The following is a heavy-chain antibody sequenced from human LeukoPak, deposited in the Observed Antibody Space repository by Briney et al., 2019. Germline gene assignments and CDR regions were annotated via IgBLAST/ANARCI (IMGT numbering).Heavy chain of an antibody. CDR1: GFTFSSYA. D-gene: IGHD4-17*01. V-gene: IGHV3-33*08. CDR3: ARAPNDYGDEIDY. CDR2: IWYDGSNK. J-gene: IGHJ4*02. Sequence: PGGSLRLSCAASGFTFSSYAMHWVRQAPGKGLEWVAVIWYDGSNKYYADSVKGRFTISRDNSKNTLYLQMNSLRAEDTAVYYCARAPNDYGDEIDYWGQGTLVTVSS.